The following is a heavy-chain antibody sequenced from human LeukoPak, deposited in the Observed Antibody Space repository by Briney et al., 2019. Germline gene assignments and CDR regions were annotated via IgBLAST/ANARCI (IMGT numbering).Heavy chain of an antibody. CDR2: INHSGST. V-gene: IGHV4-34*01. CDR3: ARGRPVVTAIPYAFYFDY. D-gene: IGHD2-21*02. CDR1: GGSFSGYY. J-gene: IGHJ4*02. Sequence: PSGTLSLTCAVYGGSFSGYYWSWIRQPPGKGLEWIGEINHSGSTNYNPSLKSRVTISVDTSKNQFSLKLSSVTAADTAVYYCARGRPVVTAIPYAFYFDYWGQGTLVTVSS.